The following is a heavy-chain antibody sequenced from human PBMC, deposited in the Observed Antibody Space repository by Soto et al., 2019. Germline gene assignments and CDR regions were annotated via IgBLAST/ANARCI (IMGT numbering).Heavy chain of an antibody. CDR1: GFTFSSYG. CDR2: IWYDGSNK. J-gene: IGHJ6*02. CDR3: ASDKSRYYYYYGMDV. D-gene: IGHD2-2*01. V-gene: IGHV3-33*01. Sequence: QVQLVESGGGVVQPGRSLRLSCAASGFTFSSYGMHWVRQAPGKGLEWVAVIWYDGSNKYYADSVKGRFTISRDNSKNTLYLQMNSLRAEDTAVYYCASDKSRYYYYYGMDVWGQGTTVTVSS.